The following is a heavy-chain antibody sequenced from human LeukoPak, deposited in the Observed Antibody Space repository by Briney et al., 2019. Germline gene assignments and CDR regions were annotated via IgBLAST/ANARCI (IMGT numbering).Heavy chain of an antibody. J-gene: IGHJ4*02. D-gene: IGHD2-2*01. CDR2: INPNDGDT. Sequence: ASVKVSCKASGYTFTDYYMHWVRQAPGQGFEGMGGINPNDGDTNYAQKFQGRVTITRDTSISTARMEVSRLGSEDKGVYYCARANFLYCSSTTCLFDYWGQGTLVSV. V-gene: IGHV1-2*02. CDR3: ARANFLYCSSTTCLFDY. CDR1: GYTFTDYY.